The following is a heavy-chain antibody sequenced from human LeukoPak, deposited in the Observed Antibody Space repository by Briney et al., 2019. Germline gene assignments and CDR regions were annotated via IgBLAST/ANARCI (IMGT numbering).Heavy chain of an antibody. CDR2: IDPSGSYT. D-gene: IGHD3-10*01. V-gene: IGHV5-10-1*01. CDR1: GYSFTSYW. J-gene: IGHJ5*02. CDR3: ARHQSLVSNYYGP. Sequence: GESLKISCKGSGYSFTSYWISWVRQMPGKGLEWMGRIDPSGSYTNYSPSFQGHVTISADKSNSTAYLQWSSLKASDTAMYYCARHQSLVSNYYGPWGQGTLVTVSS.